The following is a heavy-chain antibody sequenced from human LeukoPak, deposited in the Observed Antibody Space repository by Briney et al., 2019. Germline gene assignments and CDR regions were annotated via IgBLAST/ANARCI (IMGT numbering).Heavy chain of an antibody. CDR1: GGSISGKSYY. CDR3: ARGAYFDY. V-gene: IGHV4-39*07. CDR2: SYYGGNT. Sequence: SETLSLTCTVSGGSISGKSYYWAWIRQPPGKGLEWIGSSYYGGNTYYNASLKSRTSISIDASKNQFSLRLNSMTAADTAVYYCARGAYFDYWGRGTLVTVSS. J-gene: IGHJ4*02.